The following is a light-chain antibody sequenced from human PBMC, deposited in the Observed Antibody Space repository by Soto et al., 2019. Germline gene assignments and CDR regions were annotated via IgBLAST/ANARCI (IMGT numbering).Light chain of an antibody. V-gene: IGKV3-15*01. Sequence: EIVMTQSPATLSVSPGERATLSCRASQSVNSNLAWYQQKPGQAPRLLIYDASTRATGIPARFSGSGSGTEFTLTISSLQSEDFAVYYCQQSNNCPRTFGQGTKVEIK. CDR1: QSVNSN. CDR2: DAS. CDR3: QQSNNCPRT. J-gene: IGKJ1*01.